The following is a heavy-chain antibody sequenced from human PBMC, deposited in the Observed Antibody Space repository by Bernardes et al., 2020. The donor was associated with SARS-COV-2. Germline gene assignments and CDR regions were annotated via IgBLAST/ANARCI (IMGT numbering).Heavy chain of an antibody. D-gene: IGHD2-15*01. CDR3: ARGGYCSGGRCPLDH. CDR2: IYNSGNT. J-gene: IGHJ4*02. V-gene: IGHV4-59*08. CDR1: GGFTSPYD. Sequence: SETLSLTCDVSGGFTSPYDWSWIRQSPGRGLEWIGYIYNSGNTDYNPSLESRVTISVDMFKNRLSLKLSSLTAADTAVYYCARGGYCSGGRCPLDHWGQGILVTVTS.